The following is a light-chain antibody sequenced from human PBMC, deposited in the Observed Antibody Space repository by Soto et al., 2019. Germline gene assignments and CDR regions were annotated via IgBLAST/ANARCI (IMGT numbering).Light chain of an antibody. J-gene: IGLJ1*01. CDR2: EVS. CDR3: SSYTSSSTLPYV. V-gene: IGLV2-14*01. CDR1: SSDVGGYNY. Sequence: QSALTQPASVSGSPGQSITISCTGTSSDVGGYNYVSWYQQHPGKAPKLMIYEVSNRSSEVSNRFSGSKSVNTVYLTISGLQAEDAADYYCSSYTSSSTLPYVFGTGTKLT.